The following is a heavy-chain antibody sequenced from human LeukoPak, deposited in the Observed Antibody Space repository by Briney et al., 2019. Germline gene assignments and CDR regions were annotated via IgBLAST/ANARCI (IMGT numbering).Heavy chain of an antibody. Sequence: PGGSLRLSCAASGFTFSSYGMHWVRQAPGKGLEWVAVISYDGSNKYYADSVKGRFTISRDNSKNTLYLQMNSLRAEDTAVYYCAKSRREIGYLDVWGKGTTVTVSS. D-gene: IGHD3-22*01. CDR2: ISYDGSNK. V-gene: IGHV3-30*18. CDR3: AKSRREIGYLDV. J-gene: IGHJ6*04. CDR1: GFTFSSYG.